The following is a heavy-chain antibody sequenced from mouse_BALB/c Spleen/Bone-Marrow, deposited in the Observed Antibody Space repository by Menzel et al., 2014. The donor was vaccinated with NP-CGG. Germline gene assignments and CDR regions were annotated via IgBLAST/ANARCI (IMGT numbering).Heavy chain of an antibody. CDR2: IWAGGST. D-gene: IGHD1-1*01. CDR3: ARDYYGSSYFDY. J-gene: IGHJ2*01. CDR1: GFSLTSYG. Sequence: VKVVESGPGLVAPSQSLSITCTVSGFSLTSYGVHWVRQPPGKGLEWLGVIWAGGSTNYNSALMSRLSISKDNSKSQVFLKMNSLQTDDTATYYCARDYYGSSYFDYWGQGTTLTVSS. V-gene: IGHV2-9*02.